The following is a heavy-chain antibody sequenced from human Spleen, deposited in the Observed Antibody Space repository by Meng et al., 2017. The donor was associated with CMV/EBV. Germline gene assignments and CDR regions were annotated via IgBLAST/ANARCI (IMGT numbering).Heavy chain of an antibody. V-gene: IGHV3-11*05. Sequence: VQQGGHGGGWVKPGCALRLACESSGFTFSDYYMSWIRQAPGKGLEWVSYISSSSSYTNYADSVKGRFTISRDNAKNSLYLQMNSLRAEDTAVYYCARDTGIAARRAFDYWGQGTLVTVSS. CDR2: ISSSSSYT. CDR1: GFTFSDYY. D-gene: IGHD6-6*01. J-gene: IGHJ4*02. CDR3: ARDTGIAARRAFDY.